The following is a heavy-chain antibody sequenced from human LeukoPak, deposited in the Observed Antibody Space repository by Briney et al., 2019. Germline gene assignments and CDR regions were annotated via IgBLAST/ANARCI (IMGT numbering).Heavy chain of an antibody. V-gene: IGHV1-18*01. J-gene: IGHJ5*02. D-gene: IGHD3-9*01. CDR1: GYTFTSYG. CDR3: ARQKDFDWLLSGPGWFDP. CDR2: ISAYNGNT. Sequence: ASVKVSCKASGYTFTSYGISWVRQAPGQGLEWMGWISAYNGNTNYAQKLQGRVTMTTDTSTSTAYMELRSLRSDNTAVYYCARQKDFDWLLSGPGWFDPWGQGTLVTVSS.